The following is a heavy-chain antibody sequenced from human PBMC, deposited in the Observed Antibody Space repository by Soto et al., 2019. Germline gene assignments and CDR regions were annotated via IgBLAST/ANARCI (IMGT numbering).Heavy chain of an antibody. CDR2: ISYDGSNK. Sequence: PGGSLRLSCAASGFTFSSYGMHWVRQAPGKGLEWVAVISYDGSNKYYADSVKGRFTISRDNSKNTLYLQMNSLRAEDTAVYYCAKDQYSSGWFRYYYYGMDVWGQGTTVTVSS. CDR3: AKDQYSSGWFRYYYYGMDV. CDR1: GFTFSSYG. V-gene: IGHV3-30*18. J-gene: IGHJ6*02. D-gene: IGHD6-19*01.